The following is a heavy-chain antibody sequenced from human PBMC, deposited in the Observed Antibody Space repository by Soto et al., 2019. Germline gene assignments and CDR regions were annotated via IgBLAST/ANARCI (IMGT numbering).Heavy chain of an antibody. CDR1: GYTFTTYD. CDR3: ARTAGRCISTSCYARY. CDR2: MNPNSGNT. J-gene: IGHJ4*02. Sequence: EASVKVSCKASGYTFTTYDINWVRQATGQGPEWLGWMNPNSGNTAYAQKFQGRITMTRNTSISTAYMDLSSLRSEDTAVYYCARTAGRCISTSCYARYWGQGTPVTVSS. D-gene: IGHD2-2*01. V-gene: IGHV1-8*01.